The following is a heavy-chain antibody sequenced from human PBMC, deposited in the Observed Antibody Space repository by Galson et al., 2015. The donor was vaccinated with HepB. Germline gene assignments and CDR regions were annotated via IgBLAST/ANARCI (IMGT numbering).Heavy chain of an antibody. D-gene: IGHD1-14*01. V-gene: IGHV1-18*01. Sequence: SVKVSCKASGYTFSRYRISWVRQAPGQGLEWMGWINTYNGETNYAHNNQGRVTLTTDTSTSTAYMDLRSLRSDDTAMYYCAKTAGWFDPWSQGTLVTVSS. CDR2: INTYNGET. CDR1: GYTFSRYR. CDR3: AKTAGWFDP. J-gene: IGHJ5*02.